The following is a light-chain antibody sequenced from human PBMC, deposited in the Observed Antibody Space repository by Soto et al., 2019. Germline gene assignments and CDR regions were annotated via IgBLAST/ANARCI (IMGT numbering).Light chain of an antibody. Sequence: EIVLTQSPATLSLSPGERATLSCRASQRLNNHLAWYQQKPGQAPSLLIYDSFNRAIGIPVRFSGSGSGTDFTLTISSLEYEDFAVYYCQQRGSWPPTFGQGTNVEI. CDR3: QQRGSWPPT. J-gene: IGKJ1*01. CDR1: QRLNNH. V-gene: IGKV3-11*01. CDR2: DSF.